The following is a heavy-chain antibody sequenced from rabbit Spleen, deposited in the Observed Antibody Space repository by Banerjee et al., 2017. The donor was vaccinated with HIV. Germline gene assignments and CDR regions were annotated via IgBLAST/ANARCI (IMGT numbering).Heavy chain of an antibody. J-gene: IGHJ6*01. CDR1: GVSFSFSNY. D-gene: IGHD4-1*01. Sequence: QEQLVESGGGLVKPGASLTLTCTASGVSFSFSNYMCWVRQAPGKGLEWFGCVDVGSSGFTYFANWAKGRFTISKTSSTTVTLQMTSLTAADTATYFCARDLDGVIGWNFGWWGQGTLVTVS. CDR2: VDVGSSGFT. CDR3: ARDLDGVIGWNFGW. V-gene: IGHV1S45*01.